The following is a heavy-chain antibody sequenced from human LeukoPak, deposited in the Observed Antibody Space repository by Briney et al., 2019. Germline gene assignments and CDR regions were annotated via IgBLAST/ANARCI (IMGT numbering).Heavy chain of an antibody. Sequence: SETLSLTCTVSGGSISSSSYYWGWIRQPPGKGLEWIGSIYYSGSTYYNPSLKSRVTISVDTSKNQCSLKLSSVTAADTAVYYCARGFSTVDAFDIWGQGTMVTVSS. CDR3: ARGFSTVDAFDI. CDR1: GGSISSSSYY. V-gene: IGHV4-39*07. J-gene: IGHJ3*02. D-gene: IGHD4-17*01. CDR2: IYYSGST.